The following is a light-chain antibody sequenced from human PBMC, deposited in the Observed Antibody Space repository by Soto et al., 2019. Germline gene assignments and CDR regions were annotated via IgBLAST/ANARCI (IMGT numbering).Light chain of an antibody. V-gene: IGKV1-39*01. Sequence: DIQITKSPSSLSASVGDRVTITCRASQSISNYLNWYQQKPGKAPKLLSYAASSLQSGVPSRFSGSGSGTDLTLTISSLQAEDFATYYCQQSYSTRITFGRGTRLEIK. CDR3: QQSYSTRIT. J-gene: IGKJ5*01. CDR1: QSISNY. CDR2: AAS.